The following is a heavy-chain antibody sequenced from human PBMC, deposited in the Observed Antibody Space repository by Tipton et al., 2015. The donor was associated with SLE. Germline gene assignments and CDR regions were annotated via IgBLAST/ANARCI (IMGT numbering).Heavy chain of an antibody. Sequence: TLSLTCAVYGASFSGFSWSWIRQTPGKGLQWIGESNESGITHYNSSLKSRVTISVDTSKNQFTLKLSSVTAADTALYYCARGRRPVIRYFDGPKGAFFDSWGQGSLVTVSS. CDR2: SNESGIT. D-gene: IGHD3-9*01. CDR1: GASFSGFS. CDR3: ARGRRPVIRYFDGPKGAFFDS. V-gene: IGHV4-34*01. J-gene: IGHJ4*02.